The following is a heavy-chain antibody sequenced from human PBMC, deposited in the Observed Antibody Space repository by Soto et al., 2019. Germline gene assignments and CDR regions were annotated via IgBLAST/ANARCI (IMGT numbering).Heavy chain of an antibody. V-gene: IGHV3-30*18. CDR1: GFTFRTYG. CDR3: AKDWNDANYDYGTDV. CDR2: ISHDGSKK. Sequence: GGSLRLSCAASGFTFRTYGMHWVRQAPGKGLEWVAFISHDGSKKYFVDSVKGRFTISRDDSGNTLYLLMNSLGADDTAVYYCAKDWNDANYDYGTDVWGQGTTVTVSS. J-gene: IGHJ6*02. D-gene: IGHD1-1*01.